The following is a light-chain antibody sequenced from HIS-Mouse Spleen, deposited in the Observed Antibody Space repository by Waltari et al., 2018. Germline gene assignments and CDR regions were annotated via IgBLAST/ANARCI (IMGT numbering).Light chain of an antibody. CDR1: SSNIGSNT. CDR2: YNN. CDR3: AAWDDSLNGPV. V-gene: IGLV1-44*01. J-gene: IGLJ3*02. Sequence: QSVLTQPPSASGTPGQRVTISCSGSSSNIGSNTVNWYQQLPGTAPKLLIYYNNQRPSGVPDRFSASKSGTSASLAISGLQSEEECDYYCAAWDDSLNGPVFGEGTKLTVL.